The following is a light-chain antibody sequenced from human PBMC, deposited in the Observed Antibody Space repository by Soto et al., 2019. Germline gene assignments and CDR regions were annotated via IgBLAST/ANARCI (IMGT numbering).Light chain of an antibody. J-gene: IGLJ3*02. CDR3: QSYDSSLSRV. V-gene: IGLV3-21*02. Sequence: SYMLTQPPSVSVAPGQTAIITCGGNRIGSQSVHWFQQRPGQAPVLVVYDDTERPSGIPERFSGSNSGNTATLTISRVEAGDEADYYCQSYDSSLSRVFGGGTKLTVL. CDR1: RIGSQS. CDR2: DDT.